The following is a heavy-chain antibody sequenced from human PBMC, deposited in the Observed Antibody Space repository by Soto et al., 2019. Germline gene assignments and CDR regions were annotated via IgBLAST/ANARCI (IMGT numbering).Heavy chain of an antibody. V-gene: IGHV4-39*01. CDR3: ARRVFSSGYQGLDY. D-gene: IGHD3-22*01. J-gene: IGHJ4*02. CDR2: IYYSGST. CDR1: GGSISSSSYY. Sequence: PSETLSLTCTVSGGSISSSSYYWGWIRQPPGKGLEWIGSIYYSGSTYYNPSLKSRVTISVDTSKNQFSLKLSSVTAADTAVYYCARRVFSSGYQGLDYWGQGTLVTVSS.